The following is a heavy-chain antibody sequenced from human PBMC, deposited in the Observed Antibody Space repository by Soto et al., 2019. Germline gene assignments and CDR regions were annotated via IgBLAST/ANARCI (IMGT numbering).Heavy chain of an antibody. V-gene: IGHV3-23*01. D-gene: IGHD6-13*01. CDR1: GFTFSSYA. CDR2: ISGSGGST. CDR3: AKDQGSSWYEIDY. J-gene: IGHJ4*02. Sequence: GGSLRLSCAASGFTFSSYAMTWVRQAPGKGLEWVSTISGSGGSTYYADSVKGRFTISRDNSKNTLYLQMNSLRAEDTAVYYCAKDQGSSWYEIDYWGQGTPVTVSS.